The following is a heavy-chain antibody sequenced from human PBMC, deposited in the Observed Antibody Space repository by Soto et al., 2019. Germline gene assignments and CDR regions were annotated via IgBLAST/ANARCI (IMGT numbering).Heavy chain of an antibody. J-gene: IGHJ5*02. D-gene: IGHD2-2*01. Sequence: PGGSLRLSCAASGFTFSSYAMSWVRQAPGKGLEWVSAISGSGGSTYYADSVKGRFTISRDNSKNTLYLQMNSLRAEDTAVYYCAKGLVVVVPAAHAPWFDPWGQGTLVTVSS. CDR1: GFTFSSYA. CDR2: ISGSGGST. CDR3: AKGLVVVVPAAHAPWFDP. V-gene: IGHV3-23*01.